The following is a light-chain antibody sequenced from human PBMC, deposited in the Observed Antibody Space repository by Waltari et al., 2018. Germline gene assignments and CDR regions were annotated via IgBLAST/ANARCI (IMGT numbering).Light chain of an antibody. CDR3: QSYDSSLSGVV. V-gene: IGLV1-40*01. Sequence: QSVLTQPPSVSGAPGRSATSPSPGGSSNIGPNYDDRWYQQRPGTAPKLLIYANSNRPSGVPDRFSGSKSGTSASLAITGLQAGDETDYYCQSYDSSLSGVVFGGGTKLTVL. CDR2: ANS. J-gene: IGLJ2*01. CDR1: SSNIGPNYD.